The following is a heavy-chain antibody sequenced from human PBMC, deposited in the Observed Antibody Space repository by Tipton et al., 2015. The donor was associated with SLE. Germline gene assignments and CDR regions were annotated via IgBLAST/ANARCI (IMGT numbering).Heavy chain of an antibody. CDR3: ARAYGSGILSYYMDV. D-gene: IGHD3-10*01. CDR1: GGSISSYY. CDR2: IYTSGST. V-gene: IGHV4-4*08. Sequence: TLSLTCTVSGGSISSYYWSWFRQPPGKGLEWIGYIYTSGSTTYNPSLKSRVTISVDTSKNQFSLKLSSVTAANTAGYYCARAYGSGILSYYMDVWGKGTTVTVSS. J-gene: IGHJ6*03.